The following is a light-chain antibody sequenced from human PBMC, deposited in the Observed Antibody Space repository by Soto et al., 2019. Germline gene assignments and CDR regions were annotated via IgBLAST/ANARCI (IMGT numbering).Light chain of an antibody. J-gene: IGKJ1*01. Sequence: EIFLTQSPGTLSLSPGERATLSCRASQSVRDSYLAWYQQKPGQAPSLLIYDTSSRATGIPDRFSGSGSGTDFALTISRLEPEDAAVYFCQQYGSSPGTFGQGTKVDIK. CDR2: DTS. CDR1: QSVRDSY. V-gene: IGKV3-20*01. CDR3: QQYGSSPGT.